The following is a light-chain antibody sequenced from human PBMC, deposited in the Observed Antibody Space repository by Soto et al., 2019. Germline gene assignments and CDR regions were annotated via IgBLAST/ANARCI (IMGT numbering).Light chain of an antibody. CDR1: QSISSY. V-gene: IGKV1-39*01. CDR2: AAS. Sequence: IQMTHSQSSLSASVGDRVTITSRASQSISSYLNWYQQKPGKAPTLLIYAASTLQSGVPSRFSGSGSGTDFNLTISSLNPEDFATYFCQQGYRIFQTFGQGTKVDIK. CDR3: QQGYRIFQT. J-gene: IGKJ1*01.